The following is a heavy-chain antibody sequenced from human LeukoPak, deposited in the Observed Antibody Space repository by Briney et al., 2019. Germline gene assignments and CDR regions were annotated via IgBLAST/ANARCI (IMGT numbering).Heavy chain of an antibody. J-gene: IGHJ4*02. CDR1: GYTFTITY. V-gene: IGHV1-46*01. D-gene: IGHD6-13*01. CDR3: ATGDIAAADDYFDS. Sequence: ASVKLSCKSSGYTFTITYMHWMRQRPGQGLELMGVINIAGGSTAYAQNFQGRVTMTTDISTSTDYMELSGLRSEDTAVYYCATGDIAAADDYFDSWGQGTLVTVSS. CDR2: INIAGGST.